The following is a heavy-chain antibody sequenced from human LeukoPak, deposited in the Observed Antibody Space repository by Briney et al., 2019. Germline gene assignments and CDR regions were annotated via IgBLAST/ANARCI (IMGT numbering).Heavy chain of an antibody. CDR2: IIPIFGTA. Sequence: SVKVSCKASGGTFCSYAISWVRQAPGQALEWMGGIIPIFGTANYAQKFQGRVTITADESTSTAYMELSSLRSEDTAVYYCARGLRWSHDAFDIWGQGTMVTVSS. CDR1: GGTFCSYA. V-gene: IGHV1-69*01. D-gene: IGHD4-23*01. CDR3: ARGLRWSHDAFDI. J-gene: IGHJ3*02.